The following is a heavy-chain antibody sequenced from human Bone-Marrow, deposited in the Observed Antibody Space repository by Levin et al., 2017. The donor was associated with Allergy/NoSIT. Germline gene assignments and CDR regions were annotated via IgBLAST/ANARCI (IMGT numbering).Heavy chain of an antibody. CDR3: ARVGGGSQYYFDY. D-gene: IGHD1-26*01. V-gene: IGHV3-21*01. J-gene: IGHJ4*02. CDR1: GFTFSSYS. Sequence: PGESLKISCAASGFTFSSYSMNWVRQAPGKGLEWVSSISSSSSYIYYADSVKGRFTISRDNAKNSLYLQMNSLRAEDTAVYYCARVGGGSQYYFDYWGQGTLVTVSS. CDR2: ISSSSSYI.